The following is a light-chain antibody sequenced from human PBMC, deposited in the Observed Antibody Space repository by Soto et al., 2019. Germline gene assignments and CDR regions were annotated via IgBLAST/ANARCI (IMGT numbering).Light chain of an antibody. V-gene: IGKV4-1*01. CDR3: QQYYSTPWT. Sequence: DIVMTQSPDSLAVSLGERATINCKSSQSVLHSSNNKNYLAWYQQKPGQPPKLLIYWASTRESGVPDRFSGSGSGTDFTLTISSLQAEDVAVYYCQQYYSTPWTVGQGTKVDIK. CDR1: QSVLHSSNNKNY. CDR2: WAS. J-gene: IGKJ1*01.